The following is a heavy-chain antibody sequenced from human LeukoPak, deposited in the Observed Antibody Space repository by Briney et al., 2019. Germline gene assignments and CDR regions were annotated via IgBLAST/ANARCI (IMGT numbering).Heavy chain of an antibody. V-gene: IGHV4-4*09. CDR1: GGSISSYY. Sequence: PSETLSLTCTVSGGSISSYYWSWIRQPPGMGLEWIGYIYTSGSTNYNPSLKSRVTISVDTSKNQFSLKLSSVTAADTAVYYCARSYDFWSGYAFDPRGQGTLVTVSS. CDR3: ARSYDFWSGYAFDP. J-gene: IGHJ5*02. CDR2: IYTSGST. D-gene: IGHD3-3*01.